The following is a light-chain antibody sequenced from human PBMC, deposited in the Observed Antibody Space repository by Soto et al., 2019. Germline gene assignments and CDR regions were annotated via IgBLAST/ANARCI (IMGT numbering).Light chain of an antibody. CDR1: QDISNS. CDR3: QQYDNLPLT. Sequence: DVQMTQSPSSLSASVGDRVTITCQASQDISNSLNWYQQRPGKAPKLLIYDASNLETGVPSRFSGSGSGTDFSFTISSLQPEDIATYYWQQYDNLPLTFGGGTKVEFK. J-gene: IGKJ4*01. V-gene: IGKV1-33*01. CDR2: DAS.